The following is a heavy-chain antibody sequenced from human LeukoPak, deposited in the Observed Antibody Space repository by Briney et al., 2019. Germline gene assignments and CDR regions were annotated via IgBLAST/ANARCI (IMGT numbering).Heavy chain of an antibody. V-gene: IGHV4-34*01. CDR2: SNDSGNT. CDR1: GGSFSRNY. J-gene: IGHJ6*03. CDR3: AKKARYCSSTSCAGRSGYMDV. D-gene: IGHD2-2*01. Sequence: SETLSLTCAVNGGSFSRNYWIWIRQPPGKGLEWIGESNDSGNTNYNPSLKTRVTISVDTSKNQFSLKLSSVTAADTAVYYCAKKARYCSSTSCAGRSGYMDVWGKGTTVTVSS.